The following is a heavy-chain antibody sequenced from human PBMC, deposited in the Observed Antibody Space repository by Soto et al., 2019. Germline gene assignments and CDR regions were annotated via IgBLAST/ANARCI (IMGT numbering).Heavy chain of an antibody. Sequence: ASVKVSCKASGYTFINYGISWVRQGPGQGLEWMGWTSTNDGNTNYAQKLQGRVTMTTDTSTSTAYMELGSLRSDDTAVYYCARDQGTVTPYYYYYGMDVWGQGTTVTVSS. J-gene: IGHJ6*02. CDR1: GYTFINYG. D-gene: IGHD4-17*01. V-gene: IGHV1-18*01. CDR2: TSTNDGNT. CDR3: ARDQGTVTPYYYYYGMDV.